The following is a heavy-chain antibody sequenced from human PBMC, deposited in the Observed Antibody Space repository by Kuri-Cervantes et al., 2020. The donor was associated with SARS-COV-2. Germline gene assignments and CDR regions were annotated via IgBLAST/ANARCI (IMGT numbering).Heavy chain of an antibody. D-gene: IGHD2-15*01. CDR3: ASPHCSGGSCYLGYDY. V-gene: IGHV4-38-2*01. J-gene: IGHJ4*02. Sequence: GSLRLPCAVSGYSISSGYYWGWIRQPSGKGLEWIGSIYHSGSTYYNPSLKSRVTISVDTSKNQFSLKLSSVTAADTAVYYCASPHCSGGSCYLGYDYWGQGTLVTVSS. CDR2: IYHSGST. CDR1: GYSISSGYY.